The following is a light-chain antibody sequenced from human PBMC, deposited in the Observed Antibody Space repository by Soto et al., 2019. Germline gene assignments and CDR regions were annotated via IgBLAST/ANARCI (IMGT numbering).Light chain of an antibody. J-gene: IGKJ4*01. Sequence: DIQMTQSPSSLSASVGDRVTITCQASQDIGENLNWYQQKPGKAPKLLIYGVSNLETGVPSRFSGSGSGTDFTLTITSLQPEDISTYYCQQYNDLITFGGGTKVEI. CDR1: QDIGEN. V-gene: IGKV1-33*01. CDR3: QQYNDLIT. CDR2: GVS.